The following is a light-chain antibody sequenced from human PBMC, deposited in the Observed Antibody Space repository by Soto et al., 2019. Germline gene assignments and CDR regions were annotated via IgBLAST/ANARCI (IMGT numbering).Light chain of an antibody. J-gene: IGKJ5*01. V-gene: IGKV3-11*01. CDR3: QQRSNWPPVIT. CDR2: DAL. CDR1: QSFSSY. Sequence: EIVLTQSPATLSLSPGERATLSCRASQSFSSYLAWYQQKPGQAPRLLIYDALKRATGIPARFSGRGSGTDFTLTISSLEPEDFAVYYCQQRSNWPPVITFGQGTRLEIK.